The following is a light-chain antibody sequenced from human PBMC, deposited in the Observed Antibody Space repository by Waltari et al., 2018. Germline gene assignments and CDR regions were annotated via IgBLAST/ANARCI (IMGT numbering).Light chain of an antibody. V-gene: IGLV3-10*01. CDR3: YSTDSSGNHRRV. J-gene: IGLJ2*01. CDR2: EDS. Sequence: SYELTQPPSVSVSPGQTARITCSGDALPKTYAYWYQQKSGQAPVKVIYEDSKPPSTIPERFSGSSSGTMATLIISGAQVEDEADYYCYSTDSSGNHRRVFGGGTKLTVL. CDR1: ALPKTY.